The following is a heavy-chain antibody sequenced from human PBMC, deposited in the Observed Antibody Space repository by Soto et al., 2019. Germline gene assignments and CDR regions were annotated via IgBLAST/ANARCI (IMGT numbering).Heavy chain of an antibody. V-gene: IGHV3-74*01. CDR1: GFTFSSYW. J-gene: IGHJ3*02. D-gene: IGHD3-16*01. CDR2: INSDGSST. Sequence: GGSLRLSCAASGFTFSSYWMHWVRQAPGKGLVWVSRINSDGSSTSYADSVKGRFTISRDNAKNTLYLQMNSLRAEDTAVYYCARDFYYDYVWGTPDAFDIWGQGTMVTVSS. CDR3: ARDFYYDYVWGTPDAFDI.